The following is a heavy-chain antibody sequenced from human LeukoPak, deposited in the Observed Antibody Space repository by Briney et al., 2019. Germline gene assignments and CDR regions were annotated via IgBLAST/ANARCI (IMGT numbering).Heavy chain of an antibody. CDR1: GGSISSNNYY. CDR3: QSRFLEWLLDY. CDR2: IYYGGYT. J-gene: IGHJ4*02. Sequence: SETLSLTCTVSGGSISSNNYYWGWIRQPPGKGLEWIGSIYYGGYTYYNPSLKSRVTISVDTSKNQFSLKLSSVTVADTALYYCQSRFLEWLLDYWGQGTLVTVSS. D-gene: IGHD3-3*01. V-gene: IGHV4-39*01.